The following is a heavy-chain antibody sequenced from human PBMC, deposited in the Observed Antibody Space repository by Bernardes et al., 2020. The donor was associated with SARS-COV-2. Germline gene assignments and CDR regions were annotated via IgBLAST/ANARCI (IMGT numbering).Heavy chain of an antibody. D-gene: IGHD6-6*01. J-gene: IGHJ6*03. CDR3: ARDGGAGRPHFYFHMDV. CDR2: ISSTSYTI. Sequence: GGSLRLSCAASGFTFSRSSFNWVRQAPGKGLEWVSYISSTSYTIYYADSVKGRFTISRDNAQSSVYLQMNSLRAEDTALYYCARDGGAGRPHFYFHMDVWGTGTPVTVAS. CDR1: GFTFSRSS. V-gene: IGHV3-48*04.